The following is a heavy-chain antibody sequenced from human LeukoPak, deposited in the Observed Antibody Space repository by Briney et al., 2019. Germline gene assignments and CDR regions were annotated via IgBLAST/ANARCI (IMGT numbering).Heavy chain of an antibody. Sequence: ASVKVSCKVSGYTLTELSMHWVRQAPGQGLEWMGWINPNSGGTNYAQKFQGWVTMTRDTSISTAYMELSRLRSDDTAVYYCARGVPKGSSSPMTYYYYGMDVWGQGTTVTVSS. CDR3: ARGVPKGSSSPMTYYYYGMDV. D-gene: IGHD6-13*01. J-gene: IGHJ6*02. CDR2: INPNSGGT. V-gene: IGHV1-2*04. CDR1: GYTLTELS.